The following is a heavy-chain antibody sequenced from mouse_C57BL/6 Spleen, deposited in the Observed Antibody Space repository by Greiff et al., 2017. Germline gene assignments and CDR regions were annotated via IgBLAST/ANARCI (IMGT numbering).Heavy chain of an antibody. V-gene: IGHV1-22*01. J-gene: IGHJ2*01. D-gene: IGHD2-2*01. CDR1: GYTFTDYN. CDR3: AEGAWLRGN. CDR2: INPNNGGT. Sequence: EVQLQQSGPELVKPGASVKMSCKASGYTFTDYNMHWVKQSHGKSLEWIGYINPNNGGTSDNQKFKGKATLTVNKSSSTAYMELRSLTAEDSAVYYCAEGAWLRGNWGQGTTLTVSS.